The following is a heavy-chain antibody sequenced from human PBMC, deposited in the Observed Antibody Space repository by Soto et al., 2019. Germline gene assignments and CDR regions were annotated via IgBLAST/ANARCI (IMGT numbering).Heavy chain of an antibody. CDR1: GYTFTSYG. CDR2: ISAYNGNT. D-gene: IGHD3-9*01. Sequence: WASVKVSCKASGYTFTSYGISWVRQAPGQGLEWMGWISAYNGNTNYAQKLQGRVTMTTDTSTSTAYMELRSLRSDDTAVYYCARLHYDILTGYYISDYWGQGTLVTVSS. V-gene: IGHV1-18*01. CDR3: ARLHYDILTGYYISDY. J-gene: IGHJ4*02.